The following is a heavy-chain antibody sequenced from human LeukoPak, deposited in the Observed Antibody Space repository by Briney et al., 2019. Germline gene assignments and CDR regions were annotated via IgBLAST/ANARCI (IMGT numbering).Heavy chain of an antibody. V-gene: IGHV5-51*01. CDR2: IYPGDSDT. Sequence: GESLKISCKGSGYSFTSYWIGWVRQMPGKGLEWMGIIYPGDSDTRYSPSFQGQVTISADKSISTAYLQWSSLKASDTAIYYCARHHIPYSGSYFNIGDYWGQGTLVTVSS. CDR3: ARHHIPYSGSYFNIGDY. J-gene: IGHJ4*02. D-gene: IGHD1-26*01. CDR1: GYSFTSYW.